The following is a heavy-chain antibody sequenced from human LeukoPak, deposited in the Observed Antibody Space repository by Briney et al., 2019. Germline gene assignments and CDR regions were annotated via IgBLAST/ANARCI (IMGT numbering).Heavy chain of an antibody. D-gene: IGHD2-15*01. CDR1: GGTFINYA. CDR2: SIPVFGTA. J-gene: IGHJ5*02. CDR3: AREEHYCSGGGCSNWFDP. V-gene: IGHV1-69*13. Sequence: SVKVSCKASGGTFINYAINWLRQAPRQGLEWMGGSIPVFGTADYVQKFQDRVTITADEFTSTAYMELSRLRSDDTAVYYCAREEHYCSGGGCSNWFDPWGQGTLVTVSS.